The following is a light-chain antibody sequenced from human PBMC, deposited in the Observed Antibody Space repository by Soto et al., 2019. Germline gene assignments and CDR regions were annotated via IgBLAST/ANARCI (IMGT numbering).Light chain of an antibody. CDR1: QTVKTN. V-gene: IGKV3-15*01. Sequence: DMVMTQSPATLSLPPGEGATLSCRASQTVKTNLDWYQHKPGQAPRLLIYGASTRATGVPDRFSGSGSGTEFTLTISSLQSEDFAVYYCLQYNNWPPLTFGQGTRLEIK. CDR3: LQYNNWPPLT. CDR2: GAS. J-gene: IGKJ5*01.